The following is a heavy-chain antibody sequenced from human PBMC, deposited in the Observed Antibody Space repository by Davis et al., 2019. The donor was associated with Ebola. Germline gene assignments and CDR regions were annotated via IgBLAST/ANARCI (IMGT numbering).Heavy chain of an antibody. Sequence: SVKVSCKASGGTFSSYTISWVRQAPGQGLEWMGRIIPILGIANYAQKFQGRVTITADKSTSTAYMELSSLRSDDTAVYYCARGGGSYSADYWGQGTLVTVSS. D-gene: IGHD1-26*01. V-gene: IGHV1-69*02. CDR2: IIPILGIA. CDR1: GGTFSSYT. J-gene: IGHJ4*02. CDR3: ARGGGSYSADY.